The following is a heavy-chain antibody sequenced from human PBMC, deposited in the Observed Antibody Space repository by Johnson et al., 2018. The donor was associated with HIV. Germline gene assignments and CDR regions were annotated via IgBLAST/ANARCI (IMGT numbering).Heavy chain of an antibody. Sequence: QVQLVESGGGLVQPGGSLRLSCAASGFTFSSYAMHWVRQAPGKGLEWVAVISYDGSNKYYADSVKGRFTLSRDNAKNSLFLQMHSLRVEDTAIYYCARVGYQLHDAFDLWGQGTMVTVSS. CDR1: GFTFSSYA. CDR2: ISYDGSNK. J-gene: IGHJ3*01. V-gene: IGHV3-30*04. D-gene: IGHD2-2*01. CDR3: ARVGYQLHDAFDL.